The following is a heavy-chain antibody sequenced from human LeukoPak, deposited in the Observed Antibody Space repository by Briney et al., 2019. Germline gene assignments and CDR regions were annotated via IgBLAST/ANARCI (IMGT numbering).Heavy chain of an antibody. CDR3: ASPCDY. CDR2: IKQDGSEK. Sequence: PGGSLRLSCTVSGFTVSSNSMSWVRQAPGKGLEWVATIKQDGSEKYYVDSVKGRFTISRDNAKNSLYLQMNSLRAEDTAVYYCASPCDYWGQGTLVTVSS. CDR1: GFTVSSNS. J-gene: IGHJ4*02. V-gene: IGHV3-7*01.